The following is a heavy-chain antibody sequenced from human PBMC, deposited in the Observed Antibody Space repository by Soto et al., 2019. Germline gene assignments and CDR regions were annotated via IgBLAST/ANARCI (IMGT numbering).Heavy chain of an antibody. CDR1: GFTFDDYP. D-gene: IGHD3-16*01. CDR3: AKENRAKWLDVWGESFDV. Sequence: EVQLVESGGAVVQPGGSLRLSCAASGFTFDDYPMHWVRQAPGKGLEWVSLISWDGDSTCLADSVKGRFTVSRDNNKNSLYLQMNSLRTEDTALYFCAKENRAKWLDVWGESFDVWGQGTMGTVSS. J-gene: IGHJ3*01. CDR2: ISWDGDST. V-gene: IGHV3-43*01.